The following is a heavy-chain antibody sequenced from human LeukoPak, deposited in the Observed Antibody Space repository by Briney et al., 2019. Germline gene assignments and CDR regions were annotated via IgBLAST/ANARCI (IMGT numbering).Heavy chain of an antibody. CDR1: VYTFTGYY. V-gene: IGHV1-2*06. D-gene: IGHD3-10*01. Sequence: ASVKVSCKASVYTFTGYYMHWVRQAPGQGLEWMGRINPNSGGTNYAQKFQGRVTMTRDTSISTAYMELSRLRSDDTAVYYCARAQLLWFGELLYPFDYWGQGTLVTVSS. CDR2: INPNSGGT. J-gene: IGHJ4*02. CDR3: ARAQLLWFGELLYPFDY.